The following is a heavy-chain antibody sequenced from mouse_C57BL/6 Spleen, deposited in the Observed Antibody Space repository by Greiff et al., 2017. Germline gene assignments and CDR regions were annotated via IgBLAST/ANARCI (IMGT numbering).Heavy chain of an antibody. CDR1: GYTFTNYW. Sequence: VKVVESGAELVRPGTSVKMSCKASGYTFTNYWIGWAKQRPGHGLEWIGDIYPGGGYTNYNEKFKGKATLTADKSSSTAYMQFSSLTSEDSAIYYCARGDDSSGLFAYWGQGTLVTVSA. CDR2: IYPGGGYT. J-gene: IGHJ3*01. CDR3: ARGDDSSGLFAY. V-gene: IGHV1-63*01. D-gene: IGHD3-2*02.